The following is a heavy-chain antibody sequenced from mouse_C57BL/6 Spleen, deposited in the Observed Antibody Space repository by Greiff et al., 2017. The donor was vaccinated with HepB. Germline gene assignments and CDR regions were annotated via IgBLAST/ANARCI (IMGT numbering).Heavy chain of an antibody. D-gene: IGHD1-1*01. Sequence: QLQQPGAELVRPGSSVKLSCKASGYTFTSYWMHWVKQRPIQGLEWIGNIDPSDSETHYNQKFKDKATLTVDKSSSTAYMQLSSLTTEDSAVYYCARSVMKYYGSSYRAMDYWGQGTSVTVSS. CDR1: GYTFTSYW. CDR2: IDPSDSET. CDR3: ARSVMKYYGSSYRAMDY. V-gene: IGHV1-52*01. J-gene: IGHJ4*01.